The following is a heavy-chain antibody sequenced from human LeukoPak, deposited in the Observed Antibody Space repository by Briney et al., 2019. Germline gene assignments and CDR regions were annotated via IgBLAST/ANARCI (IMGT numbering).Heavy chain of an antibody. CDR2: INPNSGVT. D-gene: IGHD3-16*01. Sequence: ASVTVSCMASGYTFTDYYMHWVRQAPGQGLEWMGWINPNSGVTNYAQSFQGRVTMTRDTSIRTAYMELTWLSSDDTAVYYCARERSNGGLRLDFWGQGTLVTASS. CDR1: GYTFTDYY. J-gene: IGHJ4*02. V-gene: IGHV1-2*02. CDR3: ARERSNGGLRLDF.